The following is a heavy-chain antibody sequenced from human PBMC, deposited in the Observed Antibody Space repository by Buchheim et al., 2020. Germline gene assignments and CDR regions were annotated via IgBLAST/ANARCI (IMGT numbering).Heavy chain of an antibody. J-gene: IGHJ6*02. Sequence: QVQLVQSGAEVKKPGASVKVSCKASGYTFTGYYMHWVRQAPGQGLEWMGWINPNSGGTNYAQKFQGWVTMTRDTSISTAYMELSRLRSDDTAVYYCARDLIGYGDRSLSPKYYYYGMDVWGQGTT. V-gene: IGHV1-2*04. CDR3: ARDLIGYGDRSLSPKYYYYGMDV. D-gene: IGHD4-17*01. CDR2: INPNSGGT. CDR1: GYTFTGYY.